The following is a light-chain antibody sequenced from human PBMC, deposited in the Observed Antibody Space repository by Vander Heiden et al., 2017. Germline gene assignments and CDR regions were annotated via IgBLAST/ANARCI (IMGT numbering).Light chain of an antibody. CDR2: AAS. J-gene: IGKJ1*01. CDR1: QGISSY. CDR3: QQLKSNPVT. Sequence: LQLTQSPSFLSASVGDRVTITCRASQGISSYLAWYQQKPGKAPKLLIYAASTLQSGVPSRFSGSGSGTEFTLTISSLQPEDFATYYCQQLKSNPVTFGQGTKVEIK. V-gene: IGKV1-9*01.